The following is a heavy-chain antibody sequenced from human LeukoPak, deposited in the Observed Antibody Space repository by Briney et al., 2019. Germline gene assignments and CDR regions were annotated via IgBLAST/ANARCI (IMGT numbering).Heavy chain of an antibody. V-gene: IGHV1-18*01. CDR3: ARDFYHGHCAGLSCFLLDY. D-gene: IGHD2-8*02. CDR2: ISAHYGHT. Sequence: ASVKVSCKASGYSFTRYGITWVRQAPGQGLEWMGWISAHYGHTNYAQKFQGRVTMTTDTSTSTAYKELRSLRSDDTAVYYCARDFYHGHCAGLSCFLLDYWGQGALVIVSS. CDR1: GYSFTRYG. J-gene: IGHJ4*02.